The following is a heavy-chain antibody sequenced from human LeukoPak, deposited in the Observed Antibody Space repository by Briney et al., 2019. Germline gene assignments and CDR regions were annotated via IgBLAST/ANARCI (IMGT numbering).Heavy chain of an antibody. CDR2: IYSGGST. V-gene: IGHV3-66*01. CDR1: GFTVSSNY. CDR3: AREAYYYYYMDV. Sequence: PGGSLRLSCAASGFTVSSNYMSWVRQAPGKGLEWVSVIYSGGSTYYADSVKGRFTISRDNSKNTLYLHVNSLRPEDTAVYYCAREAYYYYYMDVWGKGTTVTVSS. J-gene: IGHJ6*03.